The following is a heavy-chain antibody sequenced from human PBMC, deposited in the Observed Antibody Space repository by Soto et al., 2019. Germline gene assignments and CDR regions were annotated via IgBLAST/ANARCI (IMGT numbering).Heavy chain of an antibody. CDR3: ASTGSGSYYYGMDV. Sequence: GGSLRLSCAASGFTFSSYGMHWVRQAPGKGLEWVAVIWYDGSNKYYAASVKGRFTISRDNSKNTLYLQMNSLRAEDTAVYYCASTGSGSYYYGMDVWGQGTTVTVSS. V-gene: IGHV3-33*01. D-gene: IGHD1-26*01. J-gene: IGHJ6*02. CDR1: GFTFSSYG. CDR2: IWYDGSNK.